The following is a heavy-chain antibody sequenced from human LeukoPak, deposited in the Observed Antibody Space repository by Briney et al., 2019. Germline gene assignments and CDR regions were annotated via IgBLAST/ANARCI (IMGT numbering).Heavy chain of an antibody. J-gene: IGHJ4*02. V-gene: IGHV3-66*01. CDR3: ASILRSSSGYYFDY. Sequence: GGSLRISCAASGFTVSSSYMSWVRQAPGKGLEWVSIISSAGTTYYADSVKGRFTISRDNSKNTVYLQVNSLRDEDTAVYYCASILRSSSGYYFDYWGKGTLAPASS. CDR1: GFTVSSSY. D-gene: IGHD3-10*01. CDR2: ISSAGTT.